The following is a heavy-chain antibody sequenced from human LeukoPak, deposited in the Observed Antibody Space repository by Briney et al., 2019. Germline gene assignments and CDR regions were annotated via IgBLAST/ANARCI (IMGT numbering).Heavy chain of an antibody. V-gene: IGHV4-61*02. CDR2: FYSNGST. CDR3: ARVNRNFYYDSSGYGHFYYMDV. Sequence: PSETLSLTCAVSGDSISSASYCWSWVRQPAGKGLEWIGRFYSNGSTNYNPSLKSRVTISVDTSQNQFSLRLNSVTVADTAVHYCARVNRNFYYDSSGYGHFYYMDVWGKGTTVTVSS. CDR1: GDSISSASYC. J-gene: IGHJ6*03. D-gene: IGHD3-22*01.